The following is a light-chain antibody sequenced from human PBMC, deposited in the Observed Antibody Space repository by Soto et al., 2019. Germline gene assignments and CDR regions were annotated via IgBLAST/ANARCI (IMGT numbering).Light chain of an antibody. V-gene: IGKV1-39*01. CDR2: AAS. Sequence: DIQMTQSPSSLSASVGDRVTITGRVSQSISSYLNWYQQTPGKAPKLLIYAASSLQSGVPSRFISSGAGPDCTRTISSLQPEDFATDYCQQSYSTTITFGQGTRLEIK. J-gene: IGKJ5*01. CDR3: QQSYSTTIT. CDR1: QSISSY.